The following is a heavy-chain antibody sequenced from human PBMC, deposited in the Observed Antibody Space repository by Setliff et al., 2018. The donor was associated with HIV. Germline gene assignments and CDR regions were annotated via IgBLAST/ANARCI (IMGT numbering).Heavy chain of an antibody. D-gene: IGHD6-13*01. J-gene: IGHJ6*03. Sequence: KPSETLSLTCTVSGGSLTFGAYYWSWIRQHPGKGLEWIGYIYNSGNPYYHLSLESRGTISVDMSKDQFSLNLSSVTAADTAVYYCARSIAGTGFNYYYFMDVWGKGTTVTVSS. CDR3: ARSIAGTGFNYYYFMDV. CDR1: GGSLTFGAYY. V-gene: IGHV4-31*03. CDR2: IYNSGNP.